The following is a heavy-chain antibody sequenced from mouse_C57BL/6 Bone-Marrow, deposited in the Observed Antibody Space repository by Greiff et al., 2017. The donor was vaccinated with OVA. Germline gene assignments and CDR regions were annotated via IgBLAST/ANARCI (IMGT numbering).Heavy chain of an antibody. CDR3: ARSWLLVFAD. J-gene: IGHJ3*01. CDR2: IYLGNGYT. V-gene: IGHV1-58*01. Sequence: VQLQQSGAELVRPGSSVKMSCKTSGYTFTSYGINWVKQRPGQGLEWIGYIYLGNGYTEYNEKFKGKATLTSDTSSSTAYMQLSSLTSEDSAIYFCARSWLLVFADWGQGTLVTVSA. CDR1: GYTFTSYG.